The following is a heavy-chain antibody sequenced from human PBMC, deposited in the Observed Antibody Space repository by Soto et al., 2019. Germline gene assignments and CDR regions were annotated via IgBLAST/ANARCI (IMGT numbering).Heavy chain of an antibody. CDR2: MYHSGST. V-gene: IGHV4-30-2*01. CDR3: ARVPDC. J-gene: IGHJ4*02. D-gene: IGHD2-2*01. Sequence: SETLSLTCAVSGGSISSGGYSWSWIRQPPGKGLEWIGYMYHSGSTYYNPSLKSRVTISIDRSKNQFSLKLSSVTAADTAVYYCARVPDCWAQGTLVPVSS. CDR1: GGSISSGGYS.